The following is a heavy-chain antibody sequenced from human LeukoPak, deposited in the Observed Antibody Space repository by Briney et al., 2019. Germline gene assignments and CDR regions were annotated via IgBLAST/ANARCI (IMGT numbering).Heavy chain of an antibody. CDR2: IRSKANSYAT. D-gene: IGHD6-13*01. V-gene: IGHV3-73*01. J-gene: IGHJ4*02. CDR3: TRPGIAAAGIRDY. CDR1: GFTFSGSA. Sequence: GGSLTLSCAASGFTFSGSAMHWVRQASGKGLEWVGRIRSKANSYATAYAASVKGRFTISRDDSKNTAYLQMNSLKTEDTAVYYCTRPGIAAAGIRDYWGQGTLATGSS.